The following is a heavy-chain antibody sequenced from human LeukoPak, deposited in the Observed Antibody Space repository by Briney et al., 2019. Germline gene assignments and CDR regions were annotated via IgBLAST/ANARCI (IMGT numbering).Heavy chain of an antibody. CDR2: IIPIFGTA. V-gene: IGHV1-69*13. CDR1: GGTFSSYA. CDR3: ARVGNLVYNRFDP. Sequence: GASVKVSCKASGGTFSSYAISWVRQAPGQGLEWMGGIIPIFGTANYAQKFQGRVTITADESTSTAYMELSSLRSEDTAVYYCARVGNLVYNRFDPWGQGTLVTVSS. D-gene: IGHD3-16*01. J-gene: IGHJ5*02.